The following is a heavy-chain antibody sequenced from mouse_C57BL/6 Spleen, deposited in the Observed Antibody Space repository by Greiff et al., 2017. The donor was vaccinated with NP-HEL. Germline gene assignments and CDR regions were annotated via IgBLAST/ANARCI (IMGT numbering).Heavy chain of an antibody. J-gene: IGHJ4*01. D-gene: IGHD1-1*01. Sequence: EVQRVESGEGLVKPGGSLKLSCAASGFTFSSYAMSWVRQTPEKRLEWVAYISSGGDYIYYADTVKGRFTISRDNARNTLYLQMSSLKSEDTAMYYCTRGHGSYAMDYWGQGTSVTVSS. CDR1: GFTFSSYA. CDR2: ISSGGDYI. V-gene: IGHV5-9-1*02. CDR3: TRGHGSYAMDY.